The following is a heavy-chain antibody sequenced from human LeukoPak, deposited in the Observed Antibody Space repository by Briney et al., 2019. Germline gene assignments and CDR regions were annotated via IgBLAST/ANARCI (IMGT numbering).Heavy chain of an antibody. V-gene: IGHV3-30*18. Sequence: PGGSLRLSCAASGFTFSTYGIHWVRQAPGKGLEWVAVISYDGSNKYYADSVEGRFTISRDNSKNTLYLQMNSLRAEDTAVYYCAKDRGSIAAGGSDYWGQGTLVTVSS. CDR2: ISYDGSNK. CDR1: GFTFSTYG. CDR3: AKDRGSIAAGGSDY. D-gene: IGHD6-13*01. J-gene: IGHJ4*02.